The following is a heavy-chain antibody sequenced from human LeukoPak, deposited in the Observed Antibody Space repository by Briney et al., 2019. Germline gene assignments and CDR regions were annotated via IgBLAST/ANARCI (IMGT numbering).Heavy chain of an antibody. CDR2: IYHSGST. CDR1: GGSISSSNW. Sequence: SETLSLTCAVSGGSISSSNWWSWIRQPPGKGLEWIGEIYHSGSTNYNPSLKSRVTISVDKSKTQFSLKLSSVTAADTAVYYCARDNSVRDEAWWFNPWGQGTLVTVSS. CDR3: ARDNSVRDEAWWFNP. V-gene: IGHV4-4*02. J-gene: IGHJ5*02. D-gene: IGHD5-24*01.